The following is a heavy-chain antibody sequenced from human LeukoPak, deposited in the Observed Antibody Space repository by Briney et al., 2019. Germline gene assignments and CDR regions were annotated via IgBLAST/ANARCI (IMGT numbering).Heavy chain of an antibody. CDR3: ARAYYYDSSGYHIPAY. Sequence: GGSLRLSCAASGFTFSSYWMSWVRQAPGKGLEWVASIKQDGSEKYYVDSVKGRFTISRDNAKNSLYLQMNSLRAEDTAVYYCARAYYYDSSGYHIPAYWGQGTLVTVSS. J-gene: IGHJ4*02. V-gene: IGHV3-7*01. CDR1: GFTFSSYW. D-gene: IGHD3-22*01. CDR2: IKQDGSEK.